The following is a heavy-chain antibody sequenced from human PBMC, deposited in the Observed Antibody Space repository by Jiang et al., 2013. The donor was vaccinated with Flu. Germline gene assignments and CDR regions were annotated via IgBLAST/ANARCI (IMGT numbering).Heavy chain of an antibody. J-gene: IGHJ2*01. CDR3: ARGWKEEKTDIPDWYFDL. V-gene: IGHV6-1*01. D-gene: IGHD2-21*02. CDR1: GDSVSRKSVA. CDR2: TYYRSKWYS. Sequence: PGLVKPSQTLSLTCVISGDSVSRKSVAWNWIRQSPSRGLEWLGRTYYRSKWYSDYAVSVKSRITISPDTSKNQFSLQLNSVTPEDTAVYYCARGWKEEKTDIPDWYFDLWGRGTLVTVSS.